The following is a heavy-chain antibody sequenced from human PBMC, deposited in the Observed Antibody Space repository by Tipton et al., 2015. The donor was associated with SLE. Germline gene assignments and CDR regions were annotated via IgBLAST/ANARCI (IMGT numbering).Heavy chain of an antibody. CDR3: ARVRSRGPDAFDI. CDR1: GGSISSYY. V-gene: IGHV4-59*12. J-gene: IGHJ3*02. D-gene: IGHD3-10*01. Sequence: QLVQSGAEVKPSETLSLTCTVSGGSISSYYWSWIRQPPGKGLEWIGSIYYSGSTYYNPSLKSRVTISVDTSKNQFSLKLSSVTVADTAVYYCARVRSRGPDAFDIWGQGTMVTVSS. CDR2: IYYSGST.